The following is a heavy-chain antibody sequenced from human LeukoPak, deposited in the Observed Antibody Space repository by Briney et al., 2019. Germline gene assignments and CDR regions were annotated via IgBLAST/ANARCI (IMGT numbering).Heavy chain of an antibody. CDR1: GGTFSSYA. CDR2: IIPILGIA. CDR3: ARDPNHAGYYYGMDV. J-gene: IGHJ6*02. D-gene: IGHD1-14*01. V-gene: IGHV1-69*04. Sequence: SVKVSCKASGGTFSSYAISWVRQAPGQGLEWMGRIIPILGIANYAQKFQGRVTITADKSTSTAYMELSSLRSEDTAVYYCARDPNHAGYYYGMDVWGQGTTVTVSS.